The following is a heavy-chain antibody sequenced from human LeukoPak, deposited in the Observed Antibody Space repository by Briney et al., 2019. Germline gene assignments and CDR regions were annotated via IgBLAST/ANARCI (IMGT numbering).Heavy chain of an antibody. CDR3: ARHVNSLLWFGESLNWFDP. V-gene: IGHV4-34*01. J-gene: IGHJ5*02. Sequence: PSETLSLTCAVYGGSFSGYYWSWIRQPPGKGLEWIGEINHSGSTNYNPSLKSRVTISVDTSKNQFSLKLSSVTAADTAVYYCARHVNSLLWFGESLNWFDPWGQGTLVTVSS. CDR2: INHSGST. CDR1: GGSFSGYY. D-gene: IGHD3-10*01.